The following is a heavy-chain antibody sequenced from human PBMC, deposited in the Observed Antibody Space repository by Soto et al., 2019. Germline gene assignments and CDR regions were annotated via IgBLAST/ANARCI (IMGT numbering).Heavy chain of an antibody. CDR3: ARHPWGAMEWGTFDY. D-gene: IGHD3-3*01. J-gene: IGHJ4*02. CDR2: INAGNGNT. CDR1: GYTFTSYA. Sequence: ASVKVSCKASGYTFTSYAMHWVRQAPGQRLEWMGWINAGNGNTKYSQKFQGRVTITRDTSASAAYMELSSLRSEDTAVYYCARHPWGAMEWGTFDYWGQGTLVTVSS. V-gene: IGHV1-3*01.